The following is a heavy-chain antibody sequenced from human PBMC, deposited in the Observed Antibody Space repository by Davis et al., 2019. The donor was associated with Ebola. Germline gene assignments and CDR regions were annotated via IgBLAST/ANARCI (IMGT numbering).Heavy chain of an antibody. CDR1: GFSFSDSY. J-gene: IGHJ4*02. D-gene: IGHD6-19*01. CDR2: ISTSGSIT. V-gene: IGHV3-11*01. Sequence: GGSLRLSCAASGFSFSDSYMNWIRQAPGKGLEWISYISTSGSITYYADSVTGRFTISRDNAKNSLFLQMNTLRGEDTAVYYCARDGVKQWLGYFDYWGQGTLVTVSS. CDR3: ARDGVKQWLGYFDY.